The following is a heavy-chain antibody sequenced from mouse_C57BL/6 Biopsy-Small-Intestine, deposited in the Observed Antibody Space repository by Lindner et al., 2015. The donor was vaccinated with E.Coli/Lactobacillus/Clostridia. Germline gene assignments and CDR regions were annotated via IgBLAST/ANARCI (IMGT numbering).Heavy chain of an antibody. CDR3: ARNYGSSWRVDY. Sequence: VQLQESGAELVRPGTSVKVSCKASGYAFTNYLIEWVKQRPGQGLEWIGVINPGSGGTNYNEKFKGKATLTADKSSSTAYMQLSSLTSEDSAAYFCARNYGSSWRVDYWGQGTTLTVSS. V-gene: IGHV1-54*01. D-gene: IGHD1-1*01. CDR2: INPGSGGT. CDR1: GYAFTNYL. J-gene: IGHJ2*01.